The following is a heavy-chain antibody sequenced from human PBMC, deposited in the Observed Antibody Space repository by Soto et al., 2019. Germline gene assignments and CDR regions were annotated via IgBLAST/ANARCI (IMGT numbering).Heavy chain of an antibody. CDR3: ARDMKTGHITMVRGVHNWFDP. J-gene: IGHJ5*02. CDR2: IIPILGIA. D-gene: IGHD3-10*01. Sequence: GASVKVSCKAFGGTFSSYTISWVRQAPGQGLEWMGRIIPILGIANYAQKYQGRVTITADKSTSTAYMELSSLRSEDTAVYYCARDMKTGHITMVRGVHNWFDPWGQGTLVTVSS. CDR1: GGTFSSYT. V-gene: IGHV1-69*04.